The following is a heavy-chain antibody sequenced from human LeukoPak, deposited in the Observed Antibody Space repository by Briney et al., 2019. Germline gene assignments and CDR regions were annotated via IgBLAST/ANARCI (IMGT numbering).Heavy chain of an antibody. Sequence: TGGSLRLSCAASGFTFSSYAMHWVRQAPGKGLEWVAVISYDGSNKYYADSVKGRFTISRDNSKNTLYLQMNSLRAEDTAVYYCARGRTRIFSAFDIWGQGTMVTVSS. J-gene: IGHJ3*02. D-gene: IGHD1-14*01. CDR2: ISYDGSNK. V-gene: IGHV3-30*01. CDR3: ARGRTRIFSAFDI. CDR1: GFTFSSYA.